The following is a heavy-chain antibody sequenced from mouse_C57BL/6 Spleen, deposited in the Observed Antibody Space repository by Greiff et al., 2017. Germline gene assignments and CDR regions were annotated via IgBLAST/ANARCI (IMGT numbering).Heavy chain of an antibody. CDR2: IDPETGGT. D-gene: IGHD1-1*01. Sequence: QVQLQQSGAELVRPGASVTLSCKASGYTFTDYEMHWVKQTPVHGLEWIGAIDPETGGTAYNQKFKGKAILTADKSSSTAYMELRSLTSEYSAVYYCTTIYYYGSNPFAYWGPGTLVTVSA. J-gene: IGHJ3*01. CDR1: GYTFTDYE. V-gene: IGHV1-15*01. CDR3: TTIYYYGSNPFAY.